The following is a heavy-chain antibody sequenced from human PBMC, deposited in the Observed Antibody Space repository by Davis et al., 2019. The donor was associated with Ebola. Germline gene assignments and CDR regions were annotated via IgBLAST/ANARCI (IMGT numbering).Heavy chain of an antibody. D-gene: IGHD4-11*01. CDR3: ARPALGDYSGEFLDY. CDR1: GFTFSRHG. J-gene: IGHJ4*02. Sequence: GESLKISCAASGFTFSRHGMHWVRQAPGKGLEWVAVISYDGSNKYYADSVKGRFTISRDNSKNTLYLQMNSLRAEDTAVYYCARPALGDYSGEFLDYWGQGTLVTVSS. V-gene: IGHV3-33*05. CDR2: ISYDGSNK.